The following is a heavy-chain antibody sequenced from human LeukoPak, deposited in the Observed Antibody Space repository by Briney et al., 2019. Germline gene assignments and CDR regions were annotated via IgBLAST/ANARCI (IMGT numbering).Heavy chain of an antibody. CDR3: ARDHSSSSPPKY. Sequence: SETLSLTCTASGGSISSYYWSWIRQPPGKGLEWIGYIYYSGYTNYNPSLKSRVTISVDTSKNQFSLKLSSVTAADTAVYYCARDHSSSSPPKYWGQGTLVTVSS. CDR2: IYYSGYT. V-gene: IGHV4-59*01. CDR1: GGSISSYY. D-gene: IGHD6-6*01. J-gene: IGHJ4*02.